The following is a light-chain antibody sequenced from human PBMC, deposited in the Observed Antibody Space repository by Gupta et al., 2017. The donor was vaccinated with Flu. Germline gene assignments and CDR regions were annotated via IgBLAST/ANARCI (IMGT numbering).Light chain of an antibody. CDR3: CSYTSDSLYV. Sequence: QSSLTQPASVFAAPGQSITISCAGTNTDIGDHYYVSWYQQHPGRPPKLIIYEVTHRPSGVSSRFSGSKSDNTASLTISGLQAEDEAHYFCCSYTSDSLYVFGTGTKVTVL. CDR2: EVT. CDR1: NTDIGDHYY. V-gene: IGLV2-14*01. J-gene: IGLJ1*01.